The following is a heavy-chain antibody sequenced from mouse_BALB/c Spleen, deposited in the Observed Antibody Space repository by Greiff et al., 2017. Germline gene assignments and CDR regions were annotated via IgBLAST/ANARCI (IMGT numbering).Heavy chain of an antibody. J-gene: IGHJ4*01. V-gene: IGHV2-6-7*01. Sequence: QVQLQQSGPGLVAPSQSLSITCTVSGFSLTGYGVNWVRQPPGKGLEWLGMIWGDGSTDYNSALKSRLSISKDNSKSQVFLKMNSLQTDDTARYYCAREHYYGNYEDAMDYWGQGTSVTVSS. CDR3: AREHYYGNYEDAMDY. CDR2: IWGDGST. CDR1: GFSLTGYG. D-gene: IGHD2-1*01.